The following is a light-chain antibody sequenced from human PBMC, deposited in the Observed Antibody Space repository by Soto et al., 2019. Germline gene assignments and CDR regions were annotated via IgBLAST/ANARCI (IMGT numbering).Light chain of an antibody. CDR2: DVS. CDR1: SSDVGAYNY. V-gene: IGLV2-11*01. Sequence: QSALTQPRSVSGSPGQSVTISCTGTSSDVGAYNYVSWYQQHPGKAPKVMIYDVSKRPSGVPDRFSGSKSGNTASLTISGLQAEDEDDYYCCSYAGSYTVIFGGGTQLTVL. CDR3: CSYAGSYTVI. J-gene: IGLJ2*01.